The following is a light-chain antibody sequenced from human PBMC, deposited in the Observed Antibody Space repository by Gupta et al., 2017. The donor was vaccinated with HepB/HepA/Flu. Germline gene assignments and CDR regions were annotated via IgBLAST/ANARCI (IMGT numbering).Light chain of an antibody. J-gene: IGKJ4*01. Sequence: VMTQSPVSLPFPTGQPASISCRPSQSLLDSTGYNDLDWFMQKQGQSPLIMIYLGSNRAFGGPFRGSGRGTGIDLTLKMIRVEDVDVWVYYCSQDRQTTFTFGGGTKVEIK. CDR3: SQDRQTTFT. V-gene: IGKV2-28*01. CDR2: LGS. CDR1: QSLLDSTGYND.